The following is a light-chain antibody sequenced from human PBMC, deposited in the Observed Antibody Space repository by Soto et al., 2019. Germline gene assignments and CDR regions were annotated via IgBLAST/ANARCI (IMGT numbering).Light chain of an antibody. CDR1: QSISGW. V-gene: IGKV1-5*03. CDR3: QQYHSFPVT. J-gene: IGKJ1*01. Sequence: DSQMTQSPSTLSASVGDRVTITCRASQSISGWLAWYQQKTGKAPKLLIYKASSLKSGVPSRFSGSGSGTEFTLTIRSLQPDDSATYYCQQYHSFPVTFGQATKVDIK. CDR2: KAS.